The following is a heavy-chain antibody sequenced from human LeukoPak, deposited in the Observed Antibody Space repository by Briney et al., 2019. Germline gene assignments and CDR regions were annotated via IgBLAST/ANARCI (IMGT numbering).Heavy chain of an antibody. J-gene: IGHJ4*02. D-gene: IGHD4-17*01. CDR1: GYSIHSGYY. CDR2: IYHSGST. V-gene: IGHV4-38-2*02. Sequence: SETLSLTCTVSGYSIHSGYYWGWIRQPPGKGLEWIGNIYHSGSTYYNPSLKSRVTISVDTSTNHFSLRLTSVTAADTAVYYCTRRGTYGDYVDYWGLGTLVTVSS. CDR3: TRRGTYGDYVDY.